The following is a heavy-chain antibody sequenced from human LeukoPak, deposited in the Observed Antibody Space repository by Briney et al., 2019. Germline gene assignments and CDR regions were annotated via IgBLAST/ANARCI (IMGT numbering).Heavy chain of an antibody. CDR3: AKGLYDSSGYANFDY. Sequence: GGSLRLSCAASGFTFSSYAMHWVRQAPGKGLEWVAVISYDGSNKYYADSVKGRFTISRDNSKNTLYLQMDSLRAEDTAVYYCAKGLYDSSGYANFDYWGQGTLVTVSS. D-gene: IGHD3-22*01. V-gene: IGHV3-30*04. CDR2: ISYDGSNK. J-gene: IGHJ4*02. CDR1: GFTFSSYA.